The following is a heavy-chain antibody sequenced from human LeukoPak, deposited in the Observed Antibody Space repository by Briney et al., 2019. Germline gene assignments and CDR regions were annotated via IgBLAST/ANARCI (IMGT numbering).Heavy chain of an antibody. D-gene: IGHD5-24*01. CDR1: GFTFSSYS. J-gene: IGHJ4*02. CDR2: ISSSSSYI. V-gene: IGHV3-21*01. CDR3: ARALDGYRSFDY. Sequence: GGSLRLSCAASGFTFSSYSMNWVRQAPGKGLEWVSSISSSSSYIYYADSVKGRFTISRDNAKNSLYLQMNSLRAEDTAVYYCARALDGYRSFDYWTQGTLDTVSS.